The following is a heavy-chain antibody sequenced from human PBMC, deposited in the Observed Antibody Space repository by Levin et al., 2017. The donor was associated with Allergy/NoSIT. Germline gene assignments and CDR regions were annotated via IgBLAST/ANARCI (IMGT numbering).Heavy chain of an antibody. J-gene: IGHJ3*02. CDR3: AAGCHSSGGHDACDI. CDR2: INPSGGST. V-gene: IGHV1-46*01. CDR1: GYTFTSYY. D-gene: IGHD6-19*01. Sequence: ASVKVSCKASGYTFTSYYMHWVRQAPGQGLEWMGIINPSGGSTSYAQKFQGRVTMTRDTSTSTVYMELSSLRSEDTAVYYCAAGCHSSGGHDACDIWGQGTMVTVSS.